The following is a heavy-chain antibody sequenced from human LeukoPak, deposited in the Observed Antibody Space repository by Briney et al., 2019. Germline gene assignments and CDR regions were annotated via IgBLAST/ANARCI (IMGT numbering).Heavy chain of an antibody. D-gene: IGHD3-22*01. V-gene: IGHV4-59*12. J-gene: IGHJ5*02. CDR3: ARSFLDYYDSSGCYDP. CDR1: GGTFSSYY. CDR2: IYYSGSI. Sequence: PSETLSLTCRVSGGTFSSYYWSWIRQAPGKGLEWVGYIYYSGSINYNPSLKSRVTISVDGSKNHFSLKLSSVTAADTAVHYCARSFLDYYDSSGCYDPWGQGTLVTVSS.